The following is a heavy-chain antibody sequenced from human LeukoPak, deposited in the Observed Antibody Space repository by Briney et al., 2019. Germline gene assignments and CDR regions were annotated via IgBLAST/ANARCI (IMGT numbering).Heavy chain of an antibody. J-gene: IGHJ6*04. Sequence: GGSLRLSCAASGFTFISYAMTWVRQAPGKGLEWVSFISGSGDSTYYADSVKGRFTISRDNSKNTLYLQMNSLRAEDTAVYYCAKETSNWYGEGLEVWGKGTTVTVSS. CDR3: AKETSNWYGEGLEV. D-gene: IGHD6-13*01. CDR1: GFTFISYA. CDR2: ISGSGDST. V-gene: IGHV3-23*01.